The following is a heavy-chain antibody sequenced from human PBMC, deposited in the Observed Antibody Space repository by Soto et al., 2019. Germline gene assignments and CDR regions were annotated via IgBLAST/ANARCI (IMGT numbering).Heavy chain of an antibody. J-gene: IGHJ4*02. Sequence: VQLVESGGGLVKPGGSLRLSCVASGFPFSSFSLNWVRQAPGKGLEWVSSIGRVSTYIYYADSVRGRFTVSRDNAKNSVYLQMNGLTAEGSGIYYCARVTAGSGSYQIDLWGQGTLVTVSS. CDR2: IGRVSTYI. CDR3: ARVTAGSGSYQIDL. V-gene: IGHV3-21*02. D-gene: IGHD3-10*01. CDR1: GFPFSSFS.